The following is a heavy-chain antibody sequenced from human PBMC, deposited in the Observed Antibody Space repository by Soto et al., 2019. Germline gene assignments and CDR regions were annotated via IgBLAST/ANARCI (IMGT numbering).Heavy chain of an antibody. CDR1: GYTFTSYD. J-gene: IGHJ4*02. V-gene: IGHV1-8*01. CDR2: MNPNSGNT. Sequence: QVQLVQSGAEVKKPGASVKVSCKASGYTFTSYDINWVRQATGQGLEWMGWMNPNSGNTGYAQKFQGRVTMTRNTSLSTAYMERSSLRSEDTAVYYCARVDSGSGGSCYPYWGQGTLVTVSS. D-gene: IGHD2-15*01. CDR3: ARVDSGSGGSCYPY.